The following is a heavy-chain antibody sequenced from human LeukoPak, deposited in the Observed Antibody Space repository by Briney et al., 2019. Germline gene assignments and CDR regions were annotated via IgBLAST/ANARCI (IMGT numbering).Heavy chain of an antibody. CDR2: ISGSGYSK. CDR3: ARDRLANEGLQLYDI. Sequence: PGGSLRLSCVGSRFMFRVYSKGWFRQGPGKGPEWISHISGSGYSKYDADSVKGRFTISRDNAKGSVFLQMNSLRVEDTAVYYCARDRLANEGLQLYDIWGQGTLVSVSS. D-gene: IGHD5-24*01. J-gene: IGHJ4*02. V-gene: IGHV3-11*04. CDR1: RFMFRVYS.